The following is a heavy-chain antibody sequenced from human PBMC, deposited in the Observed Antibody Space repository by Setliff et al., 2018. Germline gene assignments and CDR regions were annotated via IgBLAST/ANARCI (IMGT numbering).Heavy chain of an antibody. CDR3: ARGGTYRYFDY. CDR2: VFYNGAA. CDR1: GDSISDAS. J-gene: IGHJ4*02. V-gene: IGHV4-59*01. Sequence: PSETLSLTCTVSGDSISDASIMAWIRQPPGKGLEFIGYVFYNGAAKYDPSLKSRVTMSVDTSKTQFSLKLNSMTTADTAVYHCARGGTYRYFDYWGQGALVT.